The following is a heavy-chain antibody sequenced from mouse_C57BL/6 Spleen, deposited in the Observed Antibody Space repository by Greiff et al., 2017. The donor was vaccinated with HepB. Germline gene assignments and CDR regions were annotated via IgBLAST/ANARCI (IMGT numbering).Heavy chain of an antibody. V-gene: IGHV5-4*01. CDR2: ISDGGSYT. Sequence: EVQLVESGGGLVKPGGSLKLSCAASGFTFSSYAMSWVRQTPEKRLEWVATISDGGSYTYYPDNVKGRFTISRDNAKNTLYLQMSHLKSEDTAMYYCARQDAWFAYWGQGTLVTVSA. CDR1: GFTFSSYA. J-gene: IGHJ3*01. CDR3: ARQDAWFAY.